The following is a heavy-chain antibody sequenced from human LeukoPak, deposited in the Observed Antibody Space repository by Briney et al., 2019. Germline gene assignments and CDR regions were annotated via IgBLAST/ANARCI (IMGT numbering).Heavy chain of an antibody. Sequence: PGGSLRLSCAASGFTFGSYAMHWVRQAPGKGLEYVSAISSNGGSTYYANSVKGRFTISRDNSKNTLYLQMGSLRAEDMAVYYCARGGLGYYGSGSLHYYYYYYVDVWGKGTTVTISS. CDR2: ISSNGGST. J-gene: IGHJ6*03. D-gene: IGHD3-10*01. V-gene: IGHV3-64*01. CDR3: ARGGLGYYGSGSLHYYYYYYVDV. CDR1: GFTFGSYA.